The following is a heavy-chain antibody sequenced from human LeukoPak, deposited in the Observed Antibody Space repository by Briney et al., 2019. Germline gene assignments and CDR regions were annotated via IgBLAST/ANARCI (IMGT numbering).Heavy chain of an antibody. CDR3: ARVCSSGRCLDY. Sequence: SETLSLTCTVSGYSISSGYYWAWMLHPPGKGLEWIGSINHSGSTYYNPSLKSRVNVSVDTSKNQVSLRLSSVTAADTAVYYCARVCSSGRCLDYWGQGTLVTVSS. D-gene: IGHD2-15*01. CDR2: INHSGST. V-gene: IGHV4-38-2*02. J-gene: IGHJ4*02. CDR1: GYSISSGYY.